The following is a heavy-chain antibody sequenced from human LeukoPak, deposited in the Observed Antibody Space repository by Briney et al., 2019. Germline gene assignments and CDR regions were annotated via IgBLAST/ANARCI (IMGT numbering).Heavy chain of an antibody. D-gene: IGHD2-15*01. CDR3: ASPTHRSGGSCRDY. Sequence: SETLSLTCTVSGGSISSSSYYWGWIRQPPGKGLEWIGSIYYSGSTYYNPSLKSRVTISVDTSKNQFSLKLSSVTAADTAVYYCASPTHRSGGSCRDYWGQGTLVTVSS. V-gene: IGHV4-39*07. J-gene: IGHJ4*02. CDR2: IYYSGST. CDR1: GGSISSSSYY.